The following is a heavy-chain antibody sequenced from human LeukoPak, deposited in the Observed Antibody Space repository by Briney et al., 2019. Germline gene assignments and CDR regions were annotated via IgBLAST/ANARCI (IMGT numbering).Heavy chain of an antibody. Sequence: ASVKVSCKASGYTFTSYGISWVRQAPGQGLEWMGWISAYNGNTNYAQKLQGRVTMTTDTSTSTAYMELRSLRSDDTAVYYCAKRSRRLTVVRGVPREDVWGQGTSVTVSS. CDR1: GYTFTSYG. D-gene: IGHD3-10*01. CDR3: AKRSRRLTVVRGVPREDV. J-gene: IGHJ6*02. CDR2: ISAYNGNT. V-gene: IGHV1-18*01.